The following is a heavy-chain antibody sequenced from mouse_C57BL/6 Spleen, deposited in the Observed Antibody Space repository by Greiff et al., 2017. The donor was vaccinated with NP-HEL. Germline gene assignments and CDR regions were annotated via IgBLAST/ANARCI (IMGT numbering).Heavy chain of an antibody. J-gene: IGHJ1*03. D-gene: IGHD2-4*01. V-gene: IGHV1-42*01. Sequence: EVQLQQSGPELVKPGASVKISCKASGYSFTGYYMNWVKQSPEKSLEWIGEINPSTGGTTYNQKFKAKATLTVDKSSSTAYMQLKSLTSEDSAVYYCARLYYDYGGYFDVWGTGTTVTVSS. CDR2: INPSTGGT. CDR1: GYSFTGYY. CDR3: ARLYYDYGGYFDV.